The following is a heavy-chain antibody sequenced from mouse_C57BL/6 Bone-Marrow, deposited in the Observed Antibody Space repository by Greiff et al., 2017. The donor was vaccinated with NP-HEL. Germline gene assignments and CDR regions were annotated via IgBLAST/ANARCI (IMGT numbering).Heavy chain of an antibody. Sequence: VQLVESGAALVRPGASVTLSCKASGYTFTDYEMHWVKQTPVHGLEWIGALDPETGGTAYNQKFKGKAILTAVKSSSTAYMELRSLTSEDSAVYYCTRTRLRQDAMDYWGQGTSVTVSS. V-gene: IGHV1-15*01. CDR3: TRTRLRQDAMDY. CDR2: LDPETGGT. D-gene: IGHD2-4*01. CDR1: GYTFTDYE. J-gene: IGHJ4*01.